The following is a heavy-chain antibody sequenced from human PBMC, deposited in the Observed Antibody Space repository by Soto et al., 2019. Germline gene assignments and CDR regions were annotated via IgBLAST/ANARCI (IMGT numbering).Heavy chain of an antibody. CDR3: ARGQEGVVATH. CDR1: GGSLSGYY. V-gene: IGHV4-34*01. D-gene: IGHD5-12*01. Sequence: QVQLQQWGAGLLKPSETLSLNCAVTGGSLSGYYWSWIRQPPGKGLEWMGEVKDGEHTNYSPSLRGXXTXSTXTSNHQFSLRLNSVTAADTGVDYCARGQEGVVATHWDQGSLVTVSS. J-gene: IGHJ4*02. CDR2: VKDGEHT.